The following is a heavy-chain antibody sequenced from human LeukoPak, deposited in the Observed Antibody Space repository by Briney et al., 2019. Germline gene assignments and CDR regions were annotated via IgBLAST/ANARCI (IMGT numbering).Heavy chain of an antibody. Sequence: PSETLSLTCTVSGGSISSYYWSWIRQPAGKGLEWIGRIYTSGSTNYSPSLKSRVTMSVDTSKNQFSLKLSSVTAADTAVYYCARILYDFWSGYYIDYWGQGTLVTVSS. V-gene: IGHV4-4*07. CDR3: ARILYDFWSGYYIDY. D-gene: IGHD3-3*01. J-gene: IGHJ4*02. CDR2: IYTSGST. CDR1: GGSISSYY.